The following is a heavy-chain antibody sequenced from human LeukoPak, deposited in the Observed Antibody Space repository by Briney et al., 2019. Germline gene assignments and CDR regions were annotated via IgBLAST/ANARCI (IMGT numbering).Heavy chain of an antibody. J-gene: IGHJ6*02. CDR2: IYYSGST. D-gene: IGHD3-10*01. CDR1: GGSISSYY. V-gene: IGHV4-59*01. CDR3: ASFYTYGSASTGMDV. Sequence: SETLSLTCTVSGGSISSYYWSGIRQPPGKGLEWIGYIYYSGSTNYNPSLKSRVTISVDTSKNQFSLKLSSVTAADTAVYYCASFYTYGSASTGMDVWGQGTTVTVS.